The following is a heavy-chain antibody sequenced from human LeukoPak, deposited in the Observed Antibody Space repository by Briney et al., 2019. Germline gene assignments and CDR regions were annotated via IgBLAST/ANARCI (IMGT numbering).Heavy chain of an antibody. CDR1: GGSFSGYY. J-gene: IGHJ5*02. D-gene: IGHD6-13*01. Sequence: SETLSLTCAVYGGSFSGYYWSWIRQPPGKGLEWIGEINHSGSTNYNPSLKSRVTISVDTSKNQFSLKLSSVTAADTAVYYCARSSWYSRNWFDPWGQGTLVRLL. CDR2: INHSGST. V-gene: IGHV4-34*01. CDR3: ARSSWYSRNWFDP.